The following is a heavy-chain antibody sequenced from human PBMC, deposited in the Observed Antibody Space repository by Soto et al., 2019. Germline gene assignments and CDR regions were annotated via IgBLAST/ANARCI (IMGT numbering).Heavy chain of an antibody. CDR1: GFTFSSYG. CDR3: ARDTARAMVRIYYGMDV. D-gene: IGHD3-10*01. V-gene: IGHV3-33*01. CDR2: IWYDGSNK. J-gene: IGHJ6*02. Sequence: QVQLVESGGGVVQPGRSLRLSCAASGFTFSSYGMHWVRQAPGKGLEWVAVIWYDGSNKYYADSVKGRFTISRDNSKNTLELQMNSLRAEDTAVYDCARDTARAMVRIYYGMDVWGQGTTVTVSS.